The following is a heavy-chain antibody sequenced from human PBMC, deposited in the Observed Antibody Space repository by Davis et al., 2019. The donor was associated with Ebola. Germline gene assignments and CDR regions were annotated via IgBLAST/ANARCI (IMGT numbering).Heavy chain of an antibody. D-gene: IGHD2-2*01. V-gene: IGHV4-59*01. CDR3: ARDRRYCSSTSCPAGGYYYYGIYL. CDR1: CGSLSSYY. J-gene: IGHJ6*04. CDR2: IYYSGST. Sequence: SETLSLTCTVSCGSLSSYYWSWIRQPPGKGLEWIGYIYYSGSTNYNPSLKSRVTISVDTSKNQFSLKLSSVTAADTAVYYCARDRRYCSSTSCPAGGYYYYGIYLFGNRTPFTVSS.